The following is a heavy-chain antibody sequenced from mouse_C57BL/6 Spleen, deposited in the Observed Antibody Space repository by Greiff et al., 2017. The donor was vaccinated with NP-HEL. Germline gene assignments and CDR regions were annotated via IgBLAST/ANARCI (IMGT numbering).Heavy chain of an antibody. Sequence: VQLQQSGPELVKPGASVKISCKASGYTFTDYYMNWVKQSHGKSLEWIGDINPNNGGTSYNQKFKGKATLTVDKSSSTAYMELSSLTSEDSAVYYCASGGNYAWFAYWGQGTLVTVSA. D-gene: IGHD2-4*01. V-gene: IGHV1-26*01. J-gene: IGHJ3*01. CDR1: GYTFTDYY. CDR2: INPNNGGT. CDR3: ASGGNYAWFAY.